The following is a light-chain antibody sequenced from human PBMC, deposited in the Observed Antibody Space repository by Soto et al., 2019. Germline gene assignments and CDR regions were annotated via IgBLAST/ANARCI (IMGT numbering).Light chain of an antibody. Sequence: QCALTQPPSVSGAPGQRVTISCTGSSSNIGAGYDVHWYQQLPGRAPKLLIYGNTNRPSGVPDRFSGSKSGTSASLAITGLQAVDEADYYCLSFDSSLSVVFGGGTKVTVL. CDR2: GNT. CDR1: SSNIGAGYD. V-gene: IGLV1-40*01. J-gene: IGLJ2*01. CDR3: LSFDSSLSVV.